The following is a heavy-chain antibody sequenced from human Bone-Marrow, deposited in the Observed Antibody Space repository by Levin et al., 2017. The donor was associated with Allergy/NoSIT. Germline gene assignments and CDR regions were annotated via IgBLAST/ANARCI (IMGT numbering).Heavy chain of an antibody. CDR2: VFYSGST. J-gene: IGHJ5*02. D-gene: IGHD3-22*01. V-gene: IGHV4-39*07. CDR1: GGSISNTNYY. Sequence: PSETLSLTCTVSGGSISNTNYYWGWIRQPPGKGLEWIGSVFYSGSTEYNPSLKSRVTISVDTSQNQFSLKLSSVTAADTAVYYCARDLEGEDYYDNSGNYYPPRLFGPLGQGTLVTVSS. CDR3: ARDLEGEDYYDNSGNYYPPRLFGP.